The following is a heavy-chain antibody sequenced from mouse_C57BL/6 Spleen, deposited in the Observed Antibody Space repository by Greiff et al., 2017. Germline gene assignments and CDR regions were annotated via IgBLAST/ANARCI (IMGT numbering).Heavy chain of an antibody. V-gene: IGHV1-52*01. CDR3: ARENYGSSYAY. J-gene: IGHJ3*01. CDR2: IDPSVSET. D-gene: IGHD1-1*01. CDR1: GYTFTSYW. Sequence: QVQLQQPGAELVRPGSSVKLSCKASGYTFTSYWMHWVKQRPIQGLEWIGNIDPSVSETHYNQKFKDKATLTVDKSSSTAYMQLSSLTSEDSAVYYCARENYGSSYAYWGQGTLVTVSA.